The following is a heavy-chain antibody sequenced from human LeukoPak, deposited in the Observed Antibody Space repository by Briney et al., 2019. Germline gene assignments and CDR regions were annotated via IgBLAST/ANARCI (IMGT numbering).Heavy chain of an antibody. V-gene: IGHV4-34*01. J-gene: IGHJ4*02. CDR1: GGSFSGYY. CDR2: INHSGST. CDR3: ARHLRRGGSYPTLFDY. Sequence: SETLSLTCAVYGGSFSGYYWSWIRQPPGKGLEWIGEINHSGSTNYNPSLKSRVTISVDTSKNQFSLKLSSVTAADTAVYYCARHLRRGGSYPTLFDYWGQGTLVTVSS. D-gene: IGHD1-26*01.